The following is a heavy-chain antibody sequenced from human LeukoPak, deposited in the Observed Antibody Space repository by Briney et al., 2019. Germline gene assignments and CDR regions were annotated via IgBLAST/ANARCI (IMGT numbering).Heavy chain of an antibody. D-gene: IGHD2/OR15-2a*01. CDR2: IKQDGSKI. J-gene: IGHJ4*02. CDR3: AAIALAFY. CDR1: GFTFSDYW. V-gene: IGHV3-7*01. Sequence: GGSLRLSCAASGFTFSDYWMSWVRQAPGKGLEWVANIKQDGSKIYYVDSMKGRFTISRDNAKNSLYLQMHSLTAEDTAVYYCAAIALAFYCGQGTLVTVSS.